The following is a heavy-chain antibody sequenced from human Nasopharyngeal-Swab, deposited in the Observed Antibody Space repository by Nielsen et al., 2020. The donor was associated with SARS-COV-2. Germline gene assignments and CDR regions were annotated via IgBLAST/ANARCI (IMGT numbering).Heavy chain of an antibody. V-gene: IGHV1-18*01. CDR3: ARGAPSGYSGCTD. D-gene: IGHD5-12*01. CDR1: GYIFASYS. J-gene: IGHJ4*02. CDR2: ISAYNGDT. Sequence: ASVKVSCKASGYIFASYSISWVRQAPGQGLEWMGWISAYNGDTNYAQKLQGRVTMTTDTSTSTAYMELRSLRSDDTAVYYCARGAPSGYSGCTDWGQGTLVTVSS.